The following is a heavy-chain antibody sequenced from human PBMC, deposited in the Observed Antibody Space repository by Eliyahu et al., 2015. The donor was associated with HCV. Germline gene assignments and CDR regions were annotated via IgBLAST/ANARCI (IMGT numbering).Heavy chain of an antibody. CDR2: ISGSGGST. J-gene: IGHJ6*02. CDR3: AKEDRAARTYYYYGMDV. Sequence: EVQLLESGGGLVQPGGSLRLSCAASGFTFSSYAMSWVRQAPGKGLEWVSAISGSGGSTYYADSVKGRFTISRDNSKNTLYLQMNSLRAEDTAVYYCAKEDRAARTYYYYGMDVWGQGTTVTVSS. CDR1: GFTFSSYA. D-gene: IGHD6-25*01. V-gene: IGHV3-23*01.